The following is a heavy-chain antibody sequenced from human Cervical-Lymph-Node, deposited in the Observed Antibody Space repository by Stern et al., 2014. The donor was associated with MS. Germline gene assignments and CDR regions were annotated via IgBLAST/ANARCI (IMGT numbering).Heavy chain of an antibody. D-gene: IGHD2-2*01. CDR1: GGSISSYY. V-gene: IGHV4-59*01. CDR3: AREGYCSSTSCLNWFDP. J-gene: IGHJ5*02. Sequence: QLQLQESGPGLVKPSETLSLTCTVSGGSISSYYWSWIRQPPGKGLEWIGYIYYSGTTNYNPSLKSRVTISVDTSKNQFSLKLSSVTAADTAVYYCAREGYCSSTSCLNWFDPWGQGTLVTVSS. CDR2: IYYSGTT.